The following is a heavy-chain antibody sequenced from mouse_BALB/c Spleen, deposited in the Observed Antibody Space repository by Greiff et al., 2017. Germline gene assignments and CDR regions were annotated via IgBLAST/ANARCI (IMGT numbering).Heavy chain of an antibody. CDR2: ISSGSSTI. D-gene: IGHD2-1*01. V-gene: IGHV5-17*02. Sequence: EVKLMESGGGLVQPGGSRKLSCAASGFTFSSFGMHWVRQAPEKGLEWVAYISSGSSTIYYADTVKGRFTISRDNPKNTLFLQMTSLRSEDTAMYYCARVRTAMDYWGQGTSVTVSS. J-gene: IGHJ4*01. CDR3: ARVRTAMDY. CDR1: GFTFSSFG.